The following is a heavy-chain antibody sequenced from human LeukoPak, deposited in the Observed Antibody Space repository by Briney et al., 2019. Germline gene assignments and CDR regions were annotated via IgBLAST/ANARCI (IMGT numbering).Heavy chain of an antibody. CDR1: GGTFSSYA. V-gene: IGHV1-69*04. CDR3: ARASSRFGKYYGMDV. CDR2: IIPILGIA. D-gene: IGHD3-10*01. Sequence: SVKVSCKASGGTFSSYAISWVRQAPGQGLEWMGRIIPILGIANYAQKFQGRVTITADKSTSTAYMELSSLRSEDTAVYYCARASSRFGKYYGMDVWGQGTTVTVSS. J-gene: IGHJ6*02.